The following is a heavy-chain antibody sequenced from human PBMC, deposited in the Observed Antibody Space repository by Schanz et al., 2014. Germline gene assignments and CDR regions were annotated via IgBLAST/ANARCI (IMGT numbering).Heavy chain of an antibody. J-gene: IGHJ6*02. CDR3: AKIRYDSSGYYLPYYGMDV. V-gene: IGHV3-30*04. D-gene: IGHD3-22*01. CDR1: GFTFSRYA. Sequence: QVQLVESGGGVVQPGRSVRLSCAASGFTFSRYAMHWVRQAPGKGLEWVAVISNDGSDEHYADSVKGRFIIPRDNSKNTLYLQMNSLRAEDTAVYYCAKIRYDSSGYYLPYYGMDVWGQGTTVIVSS. CDR2: ISNDGSDE.